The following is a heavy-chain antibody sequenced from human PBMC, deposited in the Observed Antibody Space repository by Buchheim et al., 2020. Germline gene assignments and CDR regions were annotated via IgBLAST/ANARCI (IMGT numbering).Heavy chain of an antibody. Sequence: QVHLVQSGSEVREPGASVKVSCKASGYTFTTYPMNWVRQAPGQGLEWVGYINTNTENPTYAQGFTGRFVFSLDTSVSTAYLQITNLEAEDTAVYYCASLVGASRGPFDYWGQGTL. J-gene: IGHJ4*02. CDR2: INTNTENP. V-gene: IGHV7-4-1*02. D-gene: IGHD1-26*01. CDR3: ASLVGASRGPFDY. CDR1: GYTFTTYP.